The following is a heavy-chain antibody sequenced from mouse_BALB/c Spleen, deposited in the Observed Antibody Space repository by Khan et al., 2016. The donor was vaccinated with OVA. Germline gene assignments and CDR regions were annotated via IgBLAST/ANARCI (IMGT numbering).Heavy chain of an antibody. CDR3: ARQPYYHYDGMDY. J-gene: IGHJ4*01. V-gene: IGHV2-6-1*01. CDR2: IWSDGST. Sequence: QVQLQQSGPGLVAPSQSLSITCTISGFSLTNYGIHWVRQPPGKGLEWLVVIWSDGSTTYNSALKSRLTITKDNTKSQVFLKTISLQTYDTAIYFCARQPYYHYDGMDYWGQGTSVTVSS. CDR1: GFSLTNYG. D-gene: IGHD2-10*01.